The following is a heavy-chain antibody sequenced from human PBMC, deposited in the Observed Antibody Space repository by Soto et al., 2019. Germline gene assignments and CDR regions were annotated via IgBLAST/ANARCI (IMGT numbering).Heavy chain of an antibody. D-gene: IGHD6-19*01. CDR3: ARDRLARGIPVAGRIDP. Sequence: GGSLRLSCAASGFIFSQYSMNWVRQAPGKGLEWVSSISSTGALMYYADSVKGRFTISRDDADNSLYLQMNSLRVEDTAVYYCARDRLARGIPVAGRIDPWGPGTLVTVSS. J-gene: IGHJ5*02. CDR1: GFIFSQYS. V-gene: IGHV3-21*01. CDR2: ISSTGALM.